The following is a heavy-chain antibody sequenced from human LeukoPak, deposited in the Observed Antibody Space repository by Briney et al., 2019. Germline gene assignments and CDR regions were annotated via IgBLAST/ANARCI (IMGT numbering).Heavy chain of an antibody. Sequence: PGGSLPLSCPASGFPFSSSAMSWVGRAPGKGREWVAAISSSGGSTYYAASVKGRFTISRDDSKNTLYLQMNSLRAEDTAVYYCAKAGLSAAGELDNWGQGTRVIVTS. J-gene: IGHJ3*02. CDR3: AKAGLSAAGELDN. CDR1: GFPFSSSA. V-gene: IGHV3-23*01. D-gene: IGHD6-13*01. CDR2: ISSSGGST.